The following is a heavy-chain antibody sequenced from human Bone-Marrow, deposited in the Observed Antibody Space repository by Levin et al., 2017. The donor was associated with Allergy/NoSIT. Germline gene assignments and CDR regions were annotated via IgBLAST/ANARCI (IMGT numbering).Heavy chain of an antibody. Sequence: SETLSLTCTVSGGSISSDGYSWSWIRQHPGKGLEWIGYIYYSGSTYYNPSLKSRVSISVDTSKNQFSLKLSSVTAADTAVYYCARDYGDYANWFDPWGQGTLVTVSS. CDR2: IYYSGST. D-gene: IGHD4-17*01. CDR3: ARDYGDYANWFDP. V-gene: IGHV4-31*03. CDR1: GGSISSDGYS. J-gene: IGHJ5*02.